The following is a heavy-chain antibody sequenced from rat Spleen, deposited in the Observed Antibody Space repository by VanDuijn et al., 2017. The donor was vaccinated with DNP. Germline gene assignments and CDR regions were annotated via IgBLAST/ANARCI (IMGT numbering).Heavy chain of an antibody. CDR1: GYIFINNY. J-gene: IGHJ2*01. CDR3: ASGGDGIWFAY. CDR2: IHMGSGGT. V-gene: IGHV1-43*01. D-gene: IGHD1-1*01. Sequence: QVQLQQSGAELTKPGSSVKISCKASGYIFINNYIGWIKQTTGQGLEYIGYIHMGSGGTNYNEKFKGTATLTVDKSSTTAFMQLSRLTPDDSAVYYCASGGDGIWFAYWGQGVMVTVSS.